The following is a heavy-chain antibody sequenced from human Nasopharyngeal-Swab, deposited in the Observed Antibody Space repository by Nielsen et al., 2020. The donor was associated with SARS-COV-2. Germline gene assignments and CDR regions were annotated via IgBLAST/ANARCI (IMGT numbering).Heavy chain of an antibody. CDR3: ARTREDFGVVRPDYYYYGMDV. J-gene: IGHJ6*02. D-gene: IGHD3-3*01. V-gene: IGHV3-9*01. CDR2: ISWNSGSI. Sequence: SLKISCAASGFTFSSYDMHWVRQAPGKGLEWVSGISWNSGSIGYADSVKGRFTISRDNAKNSLYLQMNSLRAEDTALYYCARTREDFGVVRPDYYYYGMDVWGQGTTVTVSS. CDR1: GFTFSSYD.